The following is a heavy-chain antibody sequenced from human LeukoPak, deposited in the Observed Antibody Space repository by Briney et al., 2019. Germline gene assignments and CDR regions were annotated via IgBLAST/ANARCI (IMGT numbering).Heavy chain of an antibody. CDR2: IRSKANSYAT. J-gene: IGHJ6*02. CDR3: TGASDYYYGTDV. CDR1: GFTFSGSA. Sequence: GGSLRLSCAASGFTFSGSAMHWVRQASGKGLEWVGRIRSKANSYATAYAASVKGRFTISRDDSKNTAYLQMNSLKTEDTAVYYCTGASDYYYGTDVWGQGTTVTVSS. V-gene: IGHV3-73*01.